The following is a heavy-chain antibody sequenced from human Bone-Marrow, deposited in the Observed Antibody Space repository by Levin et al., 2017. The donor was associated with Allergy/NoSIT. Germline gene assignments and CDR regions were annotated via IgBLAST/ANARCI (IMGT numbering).Heavy chain of an antibody. CDR2: ISAGGNYI. D-gene: IGHD3-22*01. J-gene: IGHJ6*02. V-gene: IGHV3-21*01. CDR3: ASWAMYHYDRSAFDYFYYAMDV. Sequence: TGGSLRLSCAASGILFSSYDMNWVRQAPGKGLEWVSSISAGGNYIYYADSVKGRFTISRDNAKNSLFLLMNSLRAEDTAVYYCASWAMYHYDRSAFDYFYYAMDVWGQGTTVTVSS. CDR1: GILFSSYD.